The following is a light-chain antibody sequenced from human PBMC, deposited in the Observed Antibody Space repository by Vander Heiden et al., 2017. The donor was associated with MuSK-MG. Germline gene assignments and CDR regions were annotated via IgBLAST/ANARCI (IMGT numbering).Light chain of an antibody. V-gene: IGKV1-39*01. J-gene: IGKJ3*01. CDR1: HGISSY. CDR3: QQSDSTPFT. Sequence: HMTPSPSSLSASVADRVTITCRASHGISSYLTWYQQKPGKAPKLLIYAASSLQTGVPSRFSGSGSGTDFTLTISSLQPEDFATYYCQQSDSTPFTFGHGTKVDIK. CDR2: AAS.